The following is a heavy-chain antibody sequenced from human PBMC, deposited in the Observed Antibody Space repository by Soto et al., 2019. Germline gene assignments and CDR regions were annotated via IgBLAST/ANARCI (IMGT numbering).Heavy chain of an antibody. D-gene: IGHD1-26*01. J-gene: IGHJ6*02. Sequence: SETLSLTCAGSGGSIRSSNWRSWVRQPPGKGLEWIGEIYHSGSTNYNPSLKSRVTMSVDPSENQFSLKLNSVTAADTAIYYCARLFIVGAPGSYYTGLDVWGQGTTVT. V-gene: IGHV4-4*02. CDR2: IYHSGST. CDR3: ARLFIVGAPGSYYTGLDV. CDR1: GGSIRSSNW.